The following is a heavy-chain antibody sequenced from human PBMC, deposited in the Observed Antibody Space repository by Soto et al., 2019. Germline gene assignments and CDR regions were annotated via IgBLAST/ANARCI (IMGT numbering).Heavy chain of an antibody. CDR1: GFTFSYYY. D-gene: IGHD1-7*01. V-gene: IGHV3-11*04. Sequence: GGALRLSCAASGFTFSYYYMSWIRQAPGKGLEWVSYISGSGSTIYYADSVKGRCTISRDNAKNSLYLQMNSLRDEDTAVYYCARGDNWNYGIDYWGQGTLVTVS. J-gene: IGHJ4*02. CDR2: ISGSGSTI. CDR3: ARGDNWNYGIDY.